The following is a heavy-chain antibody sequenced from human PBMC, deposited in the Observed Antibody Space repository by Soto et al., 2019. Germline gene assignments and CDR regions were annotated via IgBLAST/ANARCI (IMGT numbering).Heavy chain of an antibody. CDR1: GFTFSSYG. V-gene: IGHV3-30*18. J-gene: IGHJ6*02. Sequence: QVQLVESGGGVVQPGRSLRLSCAASGFTFSSYGMHWVRQAPGKRLEWVAVISFDGSNKYYADSVKGRFTITRDNSKNPLYLQRNSLRAEDTAVYYCAKDYRAYYFWYGWDVWGQGTTATVSS. D-gene: IGHD3-16*02. CDR3: AKDYRAYYFWYGWDV. CDR2: ISFDGSNK.